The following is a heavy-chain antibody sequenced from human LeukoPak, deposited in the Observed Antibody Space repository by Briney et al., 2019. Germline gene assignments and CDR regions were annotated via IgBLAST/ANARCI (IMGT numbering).Heavy chain of an antibody. V-gene: IGHV4-34*01. Sequence: SETLSLTCTVSGGSISSYYWSWIRQPAGKGLEWIGEINHSGSTNYNPSLKSRVTISVDTSKNQFSLKLSSVTAADTAVYYCARHSTMVRGVIIKKTADYMDVWGKGTTVTISS. CDR1: GGSISSYY. CDR2: INHSGST. D-gene: IGHD3-10*01. CDR3: ARHSTMVRGVIIKKTADYMDV. J-gene: IGHJ6*03.